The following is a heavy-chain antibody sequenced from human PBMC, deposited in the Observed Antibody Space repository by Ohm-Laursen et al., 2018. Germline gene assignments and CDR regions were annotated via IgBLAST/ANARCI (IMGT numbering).Heavy chain of an antibody. V-gene: IGHV3-7*01. CDR3: ARDPTFHAFDI. J-gene: IGHJ3*02. D-gene: IGHD2/OR15-2a*01. Sequence: LRLSCAASGFIFSNYWMTWVRQAPGKGLEWVANIRKDGGETYYVDSVKGRFTISRDNAKNSLYLQINSLKGKDTAVYFCARDPTFHAFDIWGQGTMVTVSS. CDR1: GFIFSNYW. CDR2: IRKDGGET.